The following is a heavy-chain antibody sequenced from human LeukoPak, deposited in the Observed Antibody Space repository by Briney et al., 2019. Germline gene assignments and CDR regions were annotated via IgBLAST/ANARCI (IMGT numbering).Heavy chain of an antibody. J-gene: IGHJ4*02. CDR1: GGSFSGYY. CDR3: ARGPLGYCSSTSCYVFDY. V-gene: IGHV4-34*01. CDR2: INHSGST. D-gene: IGHD2-2*01. Sequence: SETPSLTCAVYGGSFSGYYWSWIRQPPGKGLEWIGEINHSGSTNYNPSLKSRVTISVDTSKNQFSLKLSSVTAADTAVYCCARGPLGYCSSTSCYVFDYWGQGTLVTVSS.